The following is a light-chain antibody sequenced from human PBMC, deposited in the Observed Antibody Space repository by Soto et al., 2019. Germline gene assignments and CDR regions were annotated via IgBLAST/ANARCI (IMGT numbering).Light chain of an antibody. CDR1: QRLFSF. CDR2: TAY. CDR3: QQTYSAPFT. J-gene: IGKJ3*01. V-gene: IGKV1-39*01. Sequence: DIQMTQSPSSLSASVGDSVTLTCRASQRLFSFLNWYQQAPGRAPKLLISTAYKLQRGVPSRFSGSESGTEFTLTISSLQPEDFAIYFCQQTYSAPFTFGPGTTVDVK.